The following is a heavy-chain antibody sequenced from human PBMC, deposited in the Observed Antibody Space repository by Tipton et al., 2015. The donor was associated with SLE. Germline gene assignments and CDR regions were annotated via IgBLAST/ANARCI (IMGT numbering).Heavy chain of an antibody. CDR1: GASISSGSYY. Sequence: TLSLTCTVSGASISSGSYYWNWIRQPAGKGLEWIGRVYSSGTTNYNSSLKSRVTISLDTSKSQFSLILNSLTAADTAVYYCARGPFQRWPPGAYWGQGTLVTVSS. V-gene: IGHV4-61*02. J-gene: IGHJ4*02. CDR3: ARGPFQRWPPGAY. D-gene: IGHD6-19*01. CDR2: VYSSGTT.